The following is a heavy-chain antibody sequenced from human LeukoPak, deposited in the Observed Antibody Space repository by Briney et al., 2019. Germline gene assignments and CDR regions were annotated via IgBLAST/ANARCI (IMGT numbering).Heavy chain of an antibody. D-gene: IGHD6-6*01. CDR1: GGTFSSYA. CDR2: IIPILGIA. V-gene: IGHV1-69*04. Sequence: SVKVSCKASGGTFSSYAISWVRQAPGQGLEWMGRIIPILGIANYAQKFQGRVTITADKSTSTAYMELSSLRSEDTAVYYCARGASSSPYYYYGMDVWGQGTTVTVSS. J-gene: IGHJ6*02. CDR3: ARGASSSPYYYYGMDV.